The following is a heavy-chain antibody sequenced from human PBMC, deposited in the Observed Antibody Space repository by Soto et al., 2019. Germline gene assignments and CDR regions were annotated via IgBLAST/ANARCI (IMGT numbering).Heavy chain of an antibody. CDR1: GYTFTSYA. J-gene: IGHJ4*02. D-gene: IGHD2-2*01. CDR2: INAGNGNT. CDR3: ARVGSGVEMVPDY. Sequence: ASVKVSCKASGYTFTSYAMHWVRQAPGQRLEWMGWINAGNGNTKYSQKFQGRVTITRDTSASKAYMELSSLRSEDTAVYYCARVGSGVEMVPDYWGQGTLVTVSS. V-gene: IGHV1-3*01.